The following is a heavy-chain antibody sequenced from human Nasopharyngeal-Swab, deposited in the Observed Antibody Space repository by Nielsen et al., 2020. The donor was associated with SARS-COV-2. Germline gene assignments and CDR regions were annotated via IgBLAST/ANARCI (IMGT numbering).Heavy chain of an antibody. V-gene: IGHV3-49*04. CDR2: IRSKPYGGTT. Sequence: GESLKISCTASGFTFRDHAMSWVRQAPGKGLEWIGFIRSKPYGGTTEYAASVEGRFTISRDDSKSIAYLQMNSLKTDDTAVYYCARGSGYSGSYEDYWGQGTLVTVSS. CDR1: GFTFRDHA. D-gene: IGHD1-26*01. CDR3: ARGSGYSGSYEDY. J-gene: IGHJ4*01.